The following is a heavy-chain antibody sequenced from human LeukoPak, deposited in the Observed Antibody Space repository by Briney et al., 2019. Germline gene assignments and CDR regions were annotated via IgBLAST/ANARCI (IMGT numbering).Heavy chain of an antibody. CDR2: VNPNSGYT. D-gene: IGHD3-16*01. CDR3: ARAPGEHSYAKGFYYFYYYMDV. V-gene: IGHV1-8*03. CDR1: GYTFTSHG. J-gene: IGHJ6*03. Sequence: VASVKVSCKTSGYTFTSHGISWVRQATGQGLEWMGWVNPNSGYTGYAQKFEGRVNITRNTSISTAYMELSSLRSEDTAVYYCARAPGEHSYAKGFYYFYYYMDVWGKGTTVTVSS.